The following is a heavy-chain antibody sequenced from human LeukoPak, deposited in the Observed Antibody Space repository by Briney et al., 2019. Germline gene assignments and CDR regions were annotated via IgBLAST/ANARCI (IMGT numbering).Heavy chain of an antibody. D-gene: IGHD3-3*01. Sequence: PGGSLRLSCAASGFTFSSYAMSWVRQAPGKGLEWVSAISGSGGSTYYADSVKGRFTISRDNSKNTLCLQMNSLRAEDTAVYYCAKALTYYDFWSGSYYFDYWGQGTLVTVSS. J-gene: IGHJ4*02. CDR3: AKALTYYDFWSGSYYFDY. CDR1: GFTFSSYA. V-gene: IGHV3-23*01. CDR2: ISGSGGST.